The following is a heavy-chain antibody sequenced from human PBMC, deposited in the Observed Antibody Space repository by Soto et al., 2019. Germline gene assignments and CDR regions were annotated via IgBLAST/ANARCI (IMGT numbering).Heavy chain of an antibody. CDR2: IWYDGSNK. J-gene: IGHJ6*02. V-gene: IGHV3-33*01. D-gene: IGHD3-9*01. CDR1: GFTFSSYG. CDR3: AREDTDYDILPGYQAINVGMDV. Sequence: PVGSLRLSCAASGFTFSSYGMHWVRQAPGKGLEWVAVIWYDGSNKYYADSVKGRFTISRDNSKNTLYLQMNSLRAEDTAVYYCAREDTDYDILPGYQAINVGMDVWGQGTTVTVSS.